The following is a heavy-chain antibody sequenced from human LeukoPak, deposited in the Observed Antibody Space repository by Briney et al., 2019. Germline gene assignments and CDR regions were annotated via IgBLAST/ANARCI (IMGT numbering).Heavy chain of an antibody. J-gene: IGHJ4*02. Sequence: GASVKVSCRASGYTFTNYDVNWVRQASGQGLEWLGWINPNTGNTGYAQNFQGRLVITRNTSTSTAYMELSSLRSEDTAVFYCARIASPGTGVYYFDNWGQGAPVTVSS. CDR2: INPNTGNT. V-gene: IGHV1-8*01. CDR1: GYTFTNYD. D-gene: IGHD6-13*01. CDR3: ARIASPGTGVYYFDN.